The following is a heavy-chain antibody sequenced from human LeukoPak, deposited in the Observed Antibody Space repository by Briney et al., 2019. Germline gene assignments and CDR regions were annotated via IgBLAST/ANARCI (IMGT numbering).Heavy chain of an antibody. CDR3: ARDLVYYNSGGYSDTFDI. Sequence: GGSLRLSCAASGFTVSSNYMSWVRQAPGKGLEWVSVIYSGGSTYYADSVKGRFTISRDNSKNTPYLQMNSLRAEDTAVYYCARDLVYYNSGGYSDTFDIWGQGTMVTVS. CDR1: GFTVSSNY. J-gene: IGHJ3*02. V-gene: IGHV3-53*01. D-gene: IGHD3-22*01. CDR2: IYSGGST.